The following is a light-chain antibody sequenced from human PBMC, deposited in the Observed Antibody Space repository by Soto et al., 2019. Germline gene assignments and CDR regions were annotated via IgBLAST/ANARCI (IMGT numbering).Light chain of an antibody. CDR2: DVY. J-gene: IGLJ2*01. V-gene: IGLV2-8*01. Sequence: QSALTQPPSASGSPGQSVTISCTGTDSDIGGYNFVSWYQQHPGRAPKLMIYDVYQQPSGVPDRFSGSKSGNTASLNVSGLQAEDEANYYCSSYAASDNVVIFGGGTKLTVL. CDR1: DSDIGGYNF. CDR3: SSYAASDNVVI.